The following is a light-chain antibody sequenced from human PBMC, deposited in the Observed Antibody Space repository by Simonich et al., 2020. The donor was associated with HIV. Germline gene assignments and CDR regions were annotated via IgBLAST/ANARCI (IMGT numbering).Light chain of an antibody. CDR2: WAS. Sequence: DIVMTQSPDSLAVSLGERATIKRKSSQSVLYSSNNKNYLAWYQQKPGQPPKLLIYWASTRESGVPDRFSASGSGTDFTLTISSLQAEDVAIYYCQQYYSTPPTFGQGTKVEIK. CDR1: QSVLYSSNNKNY. CDR3: QQYYSTPPT. J-gene: IGKJ1*01. V-gene: IGKV4-1*01.